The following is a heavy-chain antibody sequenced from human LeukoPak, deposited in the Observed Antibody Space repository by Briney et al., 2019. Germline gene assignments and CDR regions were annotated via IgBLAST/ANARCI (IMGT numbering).Heavy chain of an antibody. CDR2: IYSGGTT. V-gene: IGHV3-53*01. D-gene: IGHD3-10*01. CDR3: ARDRAPPTSWYFDL. Sequence: PGGSLRLSCAASGFTVSSNYMSWVRQAPGKGLEWVSVIYSGGTTYYADSVKGRFTISRDTSKNTLYLQMNSLRAEDTAVYYCARDRAPPTSWYFDLWGRGTLVTVSS. J-gene: IGHJ2*01. CDR1: GFTVSSNY.